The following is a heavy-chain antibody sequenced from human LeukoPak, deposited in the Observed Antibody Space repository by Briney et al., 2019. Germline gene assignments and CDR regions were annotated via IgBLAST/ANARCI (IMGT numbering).Heavy chain of an antibody. CDR3: ARGRGYIYGYAY. J-gene: IGHJ4*02. CDR1: GFMFSNYD. V-gene: IGHV3-64*01. CDR2: ISTNGGST. D-gene: IGHD5-18*01. Sequence: GGSLRLSCAASGFMFSNYDMHWVRQAPGKGLEYVSHISTNGGSTYYAISVKGRFTISRDNSKNTLYLQMGSLRAEDMAVYYCARGRGYIYGYAYWGQGTLVTVSS.